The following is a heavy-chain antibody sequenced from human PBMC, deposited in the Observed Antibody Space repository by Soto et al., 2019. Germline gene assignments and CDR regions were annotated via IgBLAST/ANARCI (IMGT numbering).Heavy chain of an antibody. CDR3: GREAAGTRGGYTADH. CDR2: IRPSGGRI. Sequence: EVQLLDSGGDLVQPGGSLRLSCVTSGFSFSTFAMGWFRRAPGKGLEWVSAIRPSGGRIYYAAPARGRFSISRDDSKNTVYLQMDSLGPEDTAVYFCGREAAGTRGGYTADHWGQGTLVIVSS. V-gene: IGHV3-23*01. CDR1: GFSFSTFA. J-gene: IGHJ4*02. D-gene: IGHD1-7*01.